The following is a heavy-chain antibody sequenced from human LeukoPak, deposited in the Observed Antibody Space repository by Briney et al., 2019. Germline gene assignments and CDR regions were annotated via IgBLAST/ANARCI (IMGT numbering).Heavy chain of an antibody. D-gene: IGHD5-18*01. V-gene: IGHV3-74*01. CDR1: GFSFSSYW. Sequence: PGGSLRLSCAASGFSFSSYWMHWVRQAPEKGLVWVSRIKSDGSTATYADSVKGRFTISRDNAKNTLYLQMNSLRAEDTAVYYCARVVDTHFDYWGQGTLVTVSS. CDR3: ARVVDTHFDY. CDR2: IKSDGSTA. J-gene: IGHJ4*02.